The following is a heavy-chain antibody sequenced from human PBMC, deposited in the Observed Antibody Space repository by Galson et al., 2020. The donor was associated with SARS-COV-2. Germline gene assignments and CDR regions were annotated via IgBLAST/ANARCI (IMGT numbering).Heavy chain of an antibody. CDR3: ARHEDYYFDY. CDR2: IYYSGST. D-gene: IGHD3-10*01. V-gene: IGHV4-59*08. Sequence: SETLSLTCTVSGGSIRSYYWSWIRKPPGKGLEWIGYIYYSGSTNYNPSLKSRVTISLDTSKNHFSLRLDSVTAADTAVYYCARHEDYYFDYWGQGTLVTVSS. CDR1: GGSIRSYY. J-gene: IGHJ4*02.